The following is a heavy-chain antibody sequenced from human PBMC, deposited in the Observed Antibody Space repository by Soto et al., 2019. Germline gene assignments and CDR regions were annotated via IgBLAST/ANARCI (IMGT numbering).Heavy chain of an antibody. CDR2: IIPILATA. Sequence: SVKVSCKDSGGTFSKYAINWVRQAPGQGLEWMGGIIPILATADYAQNFQDRVTITADVSTNTAYMELSSLRSADTAMYYCARENRYFFYGMDVWGQGTTVPVSS. J-gene: IGHJ6*02. CDR3: ARENRYFFYGMDV. V-gene: IGHV1-69*01. CDR1: GGTFSKYA.